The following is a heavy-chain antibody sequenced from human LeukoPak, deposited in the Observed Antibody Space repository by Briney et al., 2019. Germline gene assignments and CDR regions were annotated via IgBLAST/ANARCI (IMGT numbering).Heavy chain of an antibody. CDR2: INHSGST. CDR1: GGSFSGYY. J-gene: IGHJ6*03. Sequence: SETLSLTCAVYGGSFSGYYWSWIRQPPGKGLEWIGEINHSGSTNYNPSLKSRVTISVDTSKNQFSLKLSSVTAADTAVYYCARYSGVIRYYYYMDVWGKGTTVTISS. V-gene: IGHV4-34*01. CDR3: ARYSGVIRYYYYMDV. D-gene: IGHD3-10*01.